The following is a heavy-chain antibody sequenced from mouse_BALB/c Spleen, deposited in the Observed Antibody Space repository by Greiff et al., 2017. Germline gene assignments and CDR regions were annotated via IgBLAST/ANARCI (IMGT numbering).Heavy chain of an antibody. Sequence: QVQLKESGPGLVAPSQSLSITCTVSGFSLTSYGVHWVRQPPGKGLEWLGVIWAGGSTNYNSALMSRLSISKDNSKSQVFLKMNSLQTDDTAMYYCASYYRYDGGLDYWGQGTTLTVSS. J-gene: IGHJ2*01. D-gene: IGHD2-14*01. V-gene: IGHV2-9*02. CDR2: IWAGGST. CDR3: ASYYRYDGGLDY. CDR1: GFSLTSYG.